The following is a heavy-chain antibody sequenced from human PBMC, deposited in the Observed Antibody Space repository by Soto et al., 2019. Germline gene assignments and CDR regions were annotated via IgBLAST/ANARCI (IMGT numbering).Heavy chain of an antibody. J-gene: IGHJ5*02. V-gene: IGHV1-3*01. CDR1: GYTFTSYA. CDR2: INAGNGNT. Sequence: ASVKVSCKASGYTFTSYAMHWVRQAPGQRLEWMGWINAGNGNTKYSQKFQGRVTITRDTSASTAYMELSSLRSEDTAVYYCARVPRVGATTYWFDPWGQGTLVTVSS. CDR3: ARVPRVGATTYWFDP. D-gene: IGHD1-26*01.